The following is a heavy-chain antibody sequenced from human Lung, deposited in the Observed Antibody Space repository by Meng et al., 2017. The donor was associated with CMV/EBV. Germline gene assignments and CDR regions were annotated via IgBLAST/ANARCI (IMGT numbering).Heavy chain of an antibody. D-gene: IGHD6-13*01. CDR1: GFTFSSYA. Sequence: QVQLVESGXXXXXAXRSXRLSCAASGFTFSSYAMHWVRQAPGKGLEWVAVISYDGSNKYYADSVKGRFTISRDNSKNTLYLQMNSLRAEDTAVYYCARARQQLVRSDFDYWGQGTLVTVSS. CDR2: ISYDGSNK. J-gene: IGHJ4*02. V-gene: IGHV3-30-3*01. CDR3: ARARQQLVRSDFDY.